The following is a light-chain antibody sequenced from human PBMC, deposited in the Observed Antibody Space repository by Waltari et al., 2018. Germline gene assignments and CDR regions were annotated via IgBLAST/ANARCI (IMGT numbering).Light chain of an antibody. CDR3: QQRSNWTPHT. Sequence: EVVLTQSPATLSLSPGETATLSCRASQSVGTYLAWYQQKPGRAPRLLIYDASNRATGIPDRFRGSGSGTDFTLTISSLEAEDFAVYYCQQRSNWTPHTFGQGARLEIK. J-gene: IGKJ2*01. CDR1: QSVGTY. V-gene: IGKV3-11*01. CDR2: DAS.